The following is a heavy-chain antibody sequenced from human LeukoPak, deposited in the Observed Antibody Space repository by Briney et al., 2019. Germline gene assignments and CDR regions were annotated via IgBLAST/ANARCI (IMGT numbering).Heavy chain of an antibody. D-gene: IGHD3-16*01. CDR1: GFTFSSYS. CDR3: ARERLQGGAASDY. Sequence: PGGSLRLSCAASGFTFSSYSMNWVRQAPGKGLEWVSYISSSSSSTIYYADSVKGRFTISRDNAKNSLYLQMNSLRAEDTAVYYCARERLQGGAASDYWGQGTLVTVSS. V-gene: IGHV3-48*01. CDR2: ISSSSSSTI. J-gene: IGHJ4*02.